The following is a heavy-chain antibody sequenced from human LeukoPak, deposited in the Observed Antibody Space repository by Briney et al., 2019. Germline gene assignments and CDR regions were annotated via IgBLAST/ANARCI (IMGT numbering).Heavy chain of an antibody. V-gene: IGHV3-74*01. J-gene: IGHJ5*02. CDR3: AKDADSSGWYWFDP. Sequence: PGGSLRLSCAASGIIFSNYWMHWVRQAPGKGLVWVSRINRDGSSTSYADSVKGRFTISRDNAKNTLYLQMNSLRAEDTALYYCAKDADSSGWYWFDPWGQGTLVTVSS. CDR2: INRDGSST. CDR1: GIIFSNYW. D-gene: IGHD6-19*01.